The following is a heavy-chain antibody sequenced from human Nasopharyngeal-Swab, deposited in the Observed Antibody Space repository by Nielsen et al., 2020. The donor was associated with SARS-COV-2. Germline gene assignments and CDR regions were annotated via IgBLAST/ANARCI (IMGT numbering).Heavy chain of an antibody. Sequence: GGSLRLSCAASGFTFSSYAMTWVRQAPGKGLEWVSVVTGSGYGTDYADSVKGRFTISRDNAKNTLYLQMNSLRAEDTAVYYCARKVVFAYGVDAFDIWGQGTMVTVSS. D-gene: IGHD3-10*01. J-gene: IGHJ3*02. V-gene: IGHV3-23*01. CDR3: ARKVVFAYGVDAFDI. CDR2: VTGSGYGT. CDR1: GFTFSSYA.